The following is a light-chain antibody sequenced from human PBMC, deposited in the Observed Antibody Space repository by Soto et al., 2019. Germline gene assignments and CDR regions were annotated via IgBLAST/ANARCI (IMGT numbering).Light chain of an antibody. CDR2: KTN. CDR1: ALPKQY. Sequence: SYELTQPPSVSVSPGQMARITCSGDALPKQYAYWYQQKPGQAPVLLIYKTNERPSGIPERLSGSSSGTTVTLTISGVQAEDEADYYCQSADKSGTYVFGTGTKVTVL. J-gene: IGLJ1*01. V-gene: IGLV3-25*03. CDR3: QSADKSGTYV.